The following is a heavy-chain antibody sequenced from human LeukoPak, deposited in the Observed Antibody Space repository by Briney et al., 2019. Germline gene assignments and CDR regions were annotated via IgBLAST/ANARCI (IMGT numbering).Heavy chain of an antibody. Sequence: SETLSLTCTVSGGSISSYYWSWIRQPPGKGLEWIGYIYYIGTTNYNPSLKSRVTISVDTSKNQLSLKRSAVTAADTAVYYCARHEAGGSSGLYYFDYWGQGTLVTVSS. CDR3: ARHEAGGSSGLYYFDY. J-gene: IGHJ4*02. CDR1: GGSISSYY. V-gene: IGHV4-59*08. CDR2: IYYIGTT. D-gene: IGHD6-19*01.